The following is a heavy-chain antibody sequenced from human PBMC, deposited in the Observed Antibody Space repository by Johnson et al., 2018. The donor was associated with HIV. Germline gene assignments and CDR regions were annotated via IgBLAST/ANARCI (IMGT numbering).Heavy chain of an antibody. CDR3: ARGGRKWELLGDDAFDI. CDR1: GFTVSSNY. J-gene: IGHJ3*02. D-gene: IGHD1-26*01. CDR2: IGTAGDT. Sequence: VQLVESGGGLIQPGGSLRLSCAASGFTVSSNYMSWVRQATGKGLEWVSAIGTAGDTYYPGSVKGRFTIYRENAKNSLYLQMNSLRAGDTAVYYCARGGRKWELLGDDAFDIWGQGTMVTVSS. V-gene: IGHV3-13*01.